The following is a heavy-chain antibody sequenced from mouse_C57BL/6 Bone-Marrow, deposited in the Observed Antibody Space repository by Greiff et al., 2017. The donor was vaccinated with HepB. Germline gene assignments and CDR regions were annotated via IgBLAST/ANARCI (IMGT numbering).Heavy chain of an antibody. CDR1: GYTFTDYY. J-gene: IGHJ2*01. V-gene: IGHV1-19*01. D-gene: IGHD2-1*01. CDR2: INPYNGGT. Sequence: DVKLQESGPVLVKPGASVKMSCKASGYTFTDYYMNWVKQSHGKSLEWIGVINPYNGGTSYNQKFKGKATLTVDKSSSTAYMELNSLTSEDSAVYYCARKDGNYVNYFDYWGQGTTLTVSS. CDR3: ARKDGNYVNYFDY.